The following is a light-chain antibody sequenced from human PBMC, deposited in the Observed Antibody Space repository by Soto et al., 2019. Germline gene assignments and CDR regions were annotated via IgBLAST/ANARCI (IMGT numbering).Light chain of an antibody. J-gene: IGKJ4*01. CDR3: QQRSNWPLT. V-gene: IGKV3-11*01. CDR1: QSVSSY. Sequence: TLSLSPGERATLSCRASQSVSSYLAWYQQKPGQAPRLLIYDASNRATGIPARFSGSGSGTDFTLTISSLEPEDFAVYYCQQRSNWPLTFSGGTKLDIK. CDR2: DAS.